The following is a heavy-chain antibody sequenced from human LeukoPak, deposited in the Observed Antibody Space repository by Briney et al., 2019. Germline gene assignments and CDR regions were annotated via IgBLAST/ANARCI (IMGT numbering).Heavy chain of an antibody. CDR1: GFTFSSYG. CDR2: ISYDGSNK. Sequence: GGSLRLSCAASGFTFSSYGMHWVRQAPGKGLEWVAVISYDGSNKYYADSVKGRFTISRDNSKNTLYLQMNSLRAEDTAVYYCAREWGSGSYNDYWGQGTLVTVSS. V-gene: IGHV3-30*03. J-gene: IGHJ4*02. CDR3: AREWGSGSYNDY. D-gene: IGHD1-26*01.